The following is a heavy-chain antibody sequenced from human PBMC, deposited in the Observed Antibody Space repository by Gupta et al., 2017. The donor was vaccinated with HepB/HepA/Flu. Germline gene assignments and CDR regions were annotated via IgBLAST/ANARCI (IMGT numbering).Heavy chain of an antibody. V-gene: IGHV3-30*03. CDR2: TSYDGRNK. CDR1: GFSFSAYG. D-gene: IGHD5-24*01. Sequence: QVELVESGGGVVQAGRSLRLSCAASGFSFSAYGMHGVRQAPGKGLEWVAVTSYDGRNKYYVDSVNGRFTISRDNSKNTLYLQMNNLRAEDTGVYYCARAFGRGSRWLQASFDYWGQGILVTVSS. J-gene: IGHJ4*02. CDR3: ARAFGRGSRWLQASFDY.